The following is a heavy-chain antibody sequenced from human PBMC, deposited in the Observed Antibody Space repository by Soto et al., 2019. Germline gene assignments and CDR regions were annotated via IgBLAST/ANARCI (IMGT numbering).Heavy chain of an antibody. J-gene: IGHJ4*02. CDR1: GGTFSSYA. D-gene: IGHD6-13*01. Sequence: QVQLVQSGAEVKKPGSSVKVSCKASGGTFSSYAISWVRQAPGQGLEWMGGIIPIFGTANYAQKFQGRVTITADKSTSTAYMALSSLRSEDTAVYYCTSIAAAGTPFDYWGQGTLVTVSS. V-gene: IGHV1-69*06. CDR3: TSIAAAGTPFDY. CDR2: IIPIFGTA.